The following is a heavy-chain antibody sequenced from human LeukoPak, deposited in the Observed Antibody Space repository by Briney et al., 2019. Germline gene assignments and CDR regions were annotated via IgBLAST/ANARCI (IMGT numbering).Heavy chain of an antibody. CDR1: GLTFGNYG. J-gene: IGHJ4*02. Sequence: PGRSPRLSCVASGLTFGNYGMNWVRQAPGKGLEWVSSIGGGGSTTYYADSVRGRFTISRDNSKNSMYLQMSSLRAEDTAIYYCAEVESSYCRIWGQGTLVTVSS. CDR2: IGGGGSTT. CDR3: AEVESSYCRI. V-gene: IGHV3-23*01. D-gene: IGHD3-10*01.